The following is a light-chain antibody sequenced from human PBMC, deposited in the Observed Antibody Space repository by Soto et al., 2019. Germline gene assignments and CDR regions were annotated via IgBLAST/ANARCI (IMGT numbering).Light chain of an antibody. V-gene: IGKV1-5*03. Sequence: DIQMTQSPSTLSGSVGDRVTTTCRASQTISSWLAWYQQKPGKAPKLLIYEASRLESGVPSRISGSGSGTEFTLTISSLQPDDFATYHCQQYNTYPLTFSGGTKVDIK. CDR3: QQYNTYPLT. CDR1: QTISSW. J-gene: IGKJ4*01. CDR2: EAS.